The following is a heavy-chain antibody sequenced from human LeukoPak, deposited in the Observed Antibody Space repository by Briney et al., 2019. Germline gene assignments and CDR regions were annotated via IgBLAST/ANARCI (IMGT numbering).Heavy chain of an antibody. CDR3: ARNPPNYYDSSGSFDY. CDR1: GYSFTSYW. CDR2: IYPGDSDT. Sequence: GESLKISCKGSGYSFTSYWIGWVRQMPGKGLEWMGIIYPGDSDTRYSPSFQGQVTMSVDKSISTAYLQWSSLKASDTAMYYCARNPPNYYDSSGSFDYWGQGTLVTVSP. J-gene: IGHJ4*02. V-gene: IGHV5-51*01. D-gene: IGHD3-22*01.